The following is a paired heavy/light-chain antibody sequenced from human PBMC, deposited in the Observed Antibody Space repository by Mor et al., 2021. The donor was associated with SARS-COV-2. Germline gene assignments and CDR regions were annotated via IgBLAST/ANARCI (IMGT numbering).Light chain of an antibody. Sequence: EIVMTQSPATLSVSPGERATLSCRASQSVSSNLAWYQQRPGQAPRLLIYGAFTRAIGIPARFSGSGSGTDFTLTISSLQSEDFAIYYCHQYNGWPPYTFGQGTKLEIK. J-gene: IGKJ2*01. V-gene: IGKV3-15*01. CDR1: QSVSSN. CDR2: GAF. CDR3: HQYNGWPPYT.
Heavy chain of an antibody. CDR2: INHVGST. J-gene: IGHJ3*02. Sequence: QVQLQQWGAGLLKPSETLSLTCAVYGTSFSGYFWSWVRQPPGKGLEWIGEINHVGSTNYSPSLKSRVTMSVDTSKNQFSLRLTSVTAADTAVYYCARALLISPPPHQADFDIWGQGTMVTVSS. CDR3: ARALLISPPPHQADFDI. V-gene: IGHV4-34*01. CDR1: GTSFSGYF. D-gene: IGHD2-15*01.